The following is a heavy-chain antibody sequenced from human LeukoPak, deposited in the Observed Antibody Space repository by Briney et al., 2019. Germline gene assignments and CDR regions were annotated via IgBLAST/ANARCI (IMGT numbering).Heavy chain of an antibody. Sequence: GASVKVSCKASGYTFTSYGISWVRQAPGQGLEWMGWISAYNGNTNYAQKLQGRVTMTTDTSTSTAYMGLRSLRSDDTAVYYCASRIAVAGAYYYYGMDVWGQGTTVTVSS. J-gene: IGHJ6*02. CDR2: ISAYNGNT. V-gene: IGHV1-18*01. CDR1: GYTFTSYG. D-gene: IGHD6-19*01. CDR3: ASRIAVAGAYYYYGMDV.